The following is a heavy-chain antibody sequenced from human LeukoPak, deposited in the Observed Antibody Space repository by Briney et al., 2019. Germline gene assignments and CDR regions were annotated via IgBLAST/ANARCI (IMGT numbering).Heavy chain of an antibody. CDR1: GYTFIGYY. Sequence: ASVKVSCKASGYTFIGYYIHWVRQAPGQGLEWMGWINSNSGGTKYAQKFEGRVTMTRDTSINTAYMELSRLRSDDTADDTAVYYCARDRRRGYDYNSGDFDYWGQGTLVTVSS. D-gene: IGHD2/OR15-2a*01. J-gene: IGHJ4*02. CDR2: INSNSGGT. CDR3: ARDRRRGYDYNSGDFDY. V-gene: IGHV1-2*02.